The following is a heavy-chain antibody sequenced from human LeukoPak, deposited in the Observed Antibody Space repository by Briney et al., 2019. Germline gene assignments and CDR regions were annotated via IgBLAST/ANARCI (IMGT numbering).Heavy chain of an antibody. J-gene: IGHJ6*03. CDR3: ARESRVVPAASDYYYYMDV. V-gene: IGHV1-8*01. CDR1: GYTFTSYD. CDR2: MNPNSGNT. Sequence: ASVKVSCKASGYTFTSYDINWVRQATGQGLEWMGWMNPNSGNTGYAQKFQGRVTMTRNTSISTAYMELSSLRSEDTAVYYCARESRVVPAASDYYYYMDVWGKGTTVTVSS. D-gene: IGHD2-2*01.